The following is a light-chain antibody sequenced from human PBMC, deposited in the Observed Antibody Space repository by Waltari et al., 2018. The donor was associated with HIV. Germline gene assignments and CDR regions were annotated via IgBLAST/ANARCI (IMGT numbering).Light chain of an antibody. CDR3: QQYGRSPIT. J-gene: IGKJ5*01. CDR2: GAS. Sequence: ELVLTPSPGTLSLSPGERDTLSCRASQSVMNNYLAWYQQKHGQAPRLLISGASSRATGIPDRFSGSGSRTDFTLTINTMEPEDFAVYYCQQYGRSPITFGQGTRLDIK. CDR1: QSVMNNY. V-gene: IGKV3-20*01.